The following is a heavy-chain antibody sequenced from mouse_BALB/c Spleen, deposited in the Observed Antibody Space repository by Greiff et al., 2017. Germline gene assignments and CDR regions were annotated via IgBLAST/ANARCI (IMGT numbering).Heavy chain of an antibody. CDR1: GYAFTNYL. CDR3: ATNYYGSEDYAMDY. J-gene: IGHJ4*01. CDR2: INPGSGGT. V-gene: IGHV1-54*03. D-gene: IGHD1-1*01. Sequence: VQLVESGAELVRPGTSVKVSCKASGYAFTNYLIEWVKQRPGQGLEWIGVINPGSGGTNYNEKFKGKATLTADKSSSTAYMQLSSLTSDDSAVYFCATNYYGSEDYAMDYWGQGTSVTVSS.